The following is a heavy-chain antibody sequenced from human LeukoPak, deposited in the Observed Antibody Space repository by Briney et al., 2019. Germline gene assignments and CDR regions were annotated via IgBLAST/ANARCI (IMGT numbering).Heavy chain of an antibody. CDR3: ARGTRGVTMIVVVITRLYYFDY. Sequence: SETLSLTCAVYGGSFSGYYWSWIRQPPGKGLEWIGEINHSGSTNYNPSLKSRVTISVDTSKNQFSLKLSPVTAADTAVYYCARGTRGVTMIVVVITRLYYFDYWGQGTLVTVSS. V-gene: IGHV4-34*01. D-gene: IGHD3-22*01. CDR1: GGSFSGYY. CDR2: INHSGST. J-gene: IGHJ4*02.